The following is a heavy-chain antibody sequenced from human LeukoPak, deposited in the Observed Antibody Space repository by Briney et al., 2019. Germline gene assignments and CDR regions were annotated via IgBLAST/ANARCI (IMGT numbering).Heavy chain of an antibody. CDR2: IYYSGST. CDR1: GGSISSSSYY. CDR3: ARVIFAPFYYMDV. D-gene: IGHD3/OR15-3a*01. J-gene: IGHJ6*03. V-gene: IGHV4-39*01. Sequence: SETLSLTCTVSGGSISSSSYYWGWIRQPPGKGLEWIGSIYYSGSTYYNPSLKSRVTISVDTSKNQFSLKLSSVTAADTAVYYCARVIFAPFYYMDVWGKGTTVTVSS.